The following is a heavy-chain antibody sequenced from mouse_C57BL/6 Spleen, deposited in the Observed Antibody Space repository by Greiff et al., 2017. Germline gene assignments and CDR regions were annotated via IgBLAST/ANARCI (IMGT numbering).Heavy chain of an antibody. Sequence: QVQLQQSGAELVRPGASVTLSCKASGYTFTDYEMHWVKQTPVHGLEWIGAIDPETGGTAYNQKFKGKAILTADKSSSTSYMELRSLTSEDSAVYYCTRWGFAYWGQGTLVTVSA. CDR3: TRWGFAY. J-gene: IGHJ3*01. V-gene: IGHV1-15*01. CDR2: IDPETGGT. CDR1: GYTFTDYE.